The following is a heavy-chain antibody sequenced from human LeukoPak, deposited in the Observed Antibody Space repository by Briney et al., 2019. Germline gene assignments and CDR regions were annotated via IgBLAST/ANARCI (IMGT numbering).Heavy chain of an antibody. J-gene: IGHJ4*02. CDR1: GFTFSGYG. Sequence: GGSLRLSCAASGFTFSGYGMTWVRQTPGKGLEWVANIKPDGSRKYYVDSVKGRFTISRDNAKDSLDLQMNGLRAEDTAVYYCVRDVGDYWGQGTLVTVSS. V-gene: IGHV3-7*01. CDR3: VRDVGDY. CDR2: IKPDGSRK.